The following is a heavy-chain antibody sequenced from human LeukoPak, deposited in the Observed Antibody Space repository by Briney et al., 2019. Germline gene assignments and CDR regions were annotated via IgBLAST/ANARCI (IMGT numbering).Heavy chain of an antibody. Sequence: GGSLRLSCAASGFTFSSYAMSWVRQAPGKGLEWVAFIRYDGSNKYYADSVKGRFTISRDNSKNTLYLQMNSLRAEDTAVYYCARRDFLPAANVHYYYMDVWGKGTTVTVSS. CDR1: GFTFSSYA. CDR2: IRYDGSNK. V-gene: IGHV3-30*02. D-gene: IGHD2-2*01. J-gene: IGHJ6*03. CDR3: ARRDFLPAANVHYYYMDV.